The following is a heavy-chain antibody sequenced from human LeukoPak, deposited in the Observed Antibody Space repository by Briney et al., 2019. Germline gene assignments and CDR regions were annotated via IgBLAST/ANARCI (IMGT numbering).Heavy chain of an antibody. Sequence: GGSLRLSCAASGSTFSSYWMTWVRQAPGKGLEWVANIKHNGDELNYVDSVEDRFTISRDNAKNSLYLHMTSLRAEDTAVYYCARELRTFDSWGQGTLVTVSS. J-gene: IGHJ4*02. CDR3: ARELRTFDS. CDR2: IKHNGDEL. CDR1: GSTFSSYW. V-gene: IGHV3-7*01. D-gene: IGHD3-16*01.